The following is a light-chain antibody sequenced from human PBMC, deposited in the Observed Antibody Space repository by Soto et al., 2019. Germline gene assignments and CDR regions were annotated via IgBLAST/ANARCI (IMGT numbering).Light chain of an antibody. V-gene: IGKV3-15*01. CDR1: QSIRTD. CDR3: QQYNKWPQWT. CDR2: SAS. Sequence: EVVITQSPATLSVSPGERATLSCRASQSIRTDLAWYQQKPGQAPSLLIFSASTRATGVPARFSGSGSGTEFTLTISSLQSEDFAVYYCQQYNKWPQWTFGQGTKV. J-gene: IGKJ1*01.